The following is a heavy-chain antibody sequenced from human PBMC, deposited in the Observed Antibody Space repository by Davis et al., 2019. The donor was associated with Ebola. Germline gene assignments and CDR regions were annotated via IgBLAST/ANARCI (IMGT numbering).Heavy chain of an antibody. Sequence: PGGSLRLSCAASGFIFSSYAMSWVRQAPGKGLEWVSSISVRSITYHADSVKGRFTISRDNSKNTLYLQMNSLRAEDTAVYYCAKVHPPTTVTTGWFEPWGQGTLVTVSS. CDR2: ISVRSIT. CDR3: AKVHPPTTVTTGWFEP. V-gene: IGHV3-23*01. D-gene: IGHD4-17*01. J-gene: IGHJ5*02. CDR1: GFIFSSYA.